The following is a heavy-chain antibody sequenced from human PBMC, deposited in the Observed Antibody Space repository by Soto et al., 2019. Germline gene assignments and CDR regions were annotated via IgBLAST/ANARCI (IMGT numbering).Heavy chain of an antibody. D-gene: IGHD3-3*01. V-gene: IGHV4-59*08. CDR3: ARHRSHYDFWSGCIGIGYFDY. CDR1: GGSISSYY. Sequence: PSETLSLTCTVSGGSISSYYWSWIRQPPGKGLEWIGYIYYSGSTNYNPSLKSRVTISVDTSKNQFSLKLSSVTAADTAVYYCARHRSHYDFWSGCIGIGYFDYWGQGTLVTVSS. J-gene: IGHJ4*02. CDR2: IYYSGST.